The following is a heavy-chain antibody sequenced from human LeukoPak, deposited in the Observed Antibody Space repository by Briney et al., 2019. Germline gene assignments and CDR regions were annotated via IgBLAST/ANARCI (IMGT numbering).Heavy chain of an antibody. CDR2: ISSSSSYI. CDR1: GFTFSSYS. J-gene: IGHJ4*02. CDR3: ARERRSVGSGSYYMLDY. Sequence: GGSLRLSCAASGFTFSSYSMNWVRQAPGKGLEWVSSISSSSSYIYYADSVKGRFTISRDNAKNSLYLQMNSLRAEDTAVYYCARERRSVGSGSYYMLDYWGQGTLVTVSS. V-gene: IGHV3-21*01. D-gene: IGHD3-10*01.